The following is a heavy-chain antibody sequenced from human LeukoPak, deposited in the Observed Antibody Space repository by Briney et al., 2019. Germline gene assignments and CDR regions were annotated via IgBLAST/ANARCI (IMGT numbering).Heavy chain of an antibody. V-gene: IGHV4-59*01. CDR2: IYYSGST. CDR1: GGSISSYY. Sequence: SETLSLTCTVSGGSISSYYWSWIRQPPGKGLEWIGYIYYSGSTNYNPSLKSRVAVSVDTSKNQFSLRLSSVTAADTAVYYCARDNRRGYDSSGYDYWGQGTLVTVSS. CDR3: ARDNRRGYDSSGYDY. D-gene: IGHD3-22*01. J-gene: IGHJ4*02.